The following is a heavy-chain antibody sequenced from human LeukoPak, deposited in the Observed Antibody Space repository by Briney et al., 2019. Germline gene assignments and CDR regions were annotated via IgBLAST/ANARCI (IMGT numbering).Heavy chain of an antibody. Sequence: GESLKISCKGSGYSFTSYWIGWVRQMPGKGLEWMGIIYPGDSDTRYSTSFQGQVTISADKSISTAYLQWSSLKASDTAMYYCARLPYYYGSGSPNFDYRGQGTLVTVSS. V-gene: IGHV5-51*01. D-gene: IGHD3-10*01. CDR2: IYPGDSDT. CDR3: ARLPYYYGSGSPNFDY. J-gene: IGHJ4*02. CDR1: GYSFTSYW.